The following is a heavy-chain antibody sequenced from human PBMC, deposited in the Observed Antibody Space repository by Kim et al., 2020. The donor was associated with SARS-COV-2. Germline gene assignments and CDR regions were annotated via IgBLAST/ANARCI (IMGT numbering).Heavy chain of an antibody. V-gene: IGHV3-7*01. Sequence: YYVDSVKGRFTIARDNAKNSLYLQMNSLRAEDTAVYYCARAINSYGLFDYWGQGTLVTVSS. CDR3: ARAINSYGLFDY. D-gene: IGHD5-18*01. J-gene: IGHJ4*02.